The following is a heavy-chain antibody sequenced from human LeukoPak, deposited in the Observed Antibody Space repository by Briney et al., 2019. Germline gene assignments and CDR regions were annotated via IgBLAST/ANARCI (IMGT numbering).Heavy chain of an antibody. J-gene: IGHJ4*02. Sequence: GGSLRLSCAASGFTFSSYGMHWVRRAPGKGLEWVAVISYDGSNKSYADSVKGRFTISRDIAKSTLYLQMNSLRAEDTAVYYCARVATTSSKWSLDYWGQGTLVTVSS. V-gene: IGHV3-30*03. CDR3: ARVATTSSKWSLDY. D-gene: IGHD2-2*01. CDR2: ISYDGSNK. CDR1: GFTFSSYG.